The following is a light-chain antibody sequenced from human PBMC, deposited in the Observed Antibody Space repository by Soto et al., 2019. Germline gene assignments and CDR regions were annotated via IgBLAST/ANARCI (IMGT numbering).Light chain of an antibody. Sequence: DIQLTQSPTSLSASIGDRVTITCRASRSVAYFLNWYQHKPGKAPELLIYAASTLENGVPSRFSGSGSATDFTLSITNLQPEDFATYSCQQSYTFPPTFGQGTKL. CDR2: AAS. J-gene: IGKJ2*01. V-gene: IGKV1-39*01. CDR3: QQSYTFPPT. CDR1: RSVAYF.